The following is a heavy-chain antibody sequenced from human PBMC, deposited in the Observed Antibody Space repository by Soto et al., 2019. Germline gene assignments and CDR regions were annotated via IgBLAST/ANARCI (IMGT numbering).Heavy chain of an antibody. V-gene: IGHV4-59*08. Sequence: QVQLQESGPGLVKPSETLSLTCTVSGGSISSYYWSWIRQPPGRGLEWIGYIYYSGVTNYNPSHTSRVTISVDTSKNHFSLKLNSMTPADTAVYYCARHNYGSGSTYFDYWGQGTLVTVSS. CDR1: GGSISSYY. CDR3: ARHNYGSGSTYFDY. J-gene: IGHJ4*02. CDR2: IYYSGVT. D-gene: IGHD3-10*01.